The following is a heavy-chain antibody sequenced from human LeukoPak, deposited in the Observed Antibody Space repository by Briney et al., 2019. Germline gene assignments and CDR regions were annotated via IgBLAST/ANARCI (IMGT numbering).Heavy chain of an antibody. CDR2: IYYSGST. D-gene: IGHD2-2*01. V-gene: IGHV4-39*01. Sequence: SETLSLTCTASGGSVSSRNHYWGWVRQPRGEGLEWIVSIYYSGSTSSNPSLKSPVPISVDTSKNQVSLNLSSVTAADTAVYYCARGGYCNTTTCYPERWFDPWGQGTLVTVSS. CDR3: ARGGYCNTTTCYPERWFDP. CDR1: GGSVSSRNHY. J-gene: IGHJ5*02.